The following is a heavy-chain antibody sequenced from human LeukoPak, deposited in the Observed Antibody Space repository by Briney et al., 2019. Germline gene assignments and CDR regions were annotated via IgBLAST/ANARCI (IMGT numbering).Heavy chain of an antibody. CDR2: VSEYRATP. CDR1: GFTFSRYT. Sequence: PGGSLRLSCAASGFTFSRYTFTWVRQAPGRGVEWVSAVSEYRATPYYADYAKGRFTISRDNSRSTVYLQMNSLRAEDTAIYYCAKRVDGSGAYYIDYWGQGTLVTVSS. V-gene: IGHV3-23*01. J-gene: IGHJ4*02. D-gene: IGHD3-10*01. CDR3: AKRVDGSGAYYIDY.